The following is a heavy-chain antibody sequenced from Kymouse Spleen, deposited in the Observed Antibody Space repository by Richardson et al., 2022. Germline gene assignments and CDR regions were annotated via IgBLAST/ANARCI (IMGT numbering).Heavy chain of an antibody. D-gene: IGHD3-3*01. Sequence: QVQLQQWGAGLLKPSETLSLTCAVYGGSFSGYYWSWIRQPPGKGLEWIGEINHSGSTNYNPSLKSRVTISVDTSKNQFSLKLSSVTAADTAVYYCARHRIFGVVINWFDPWGQGTLVTVSS. J-gene: IGHJ5*02. CDR2: INHSGST. CDR3: ARHRIFGVVINWFDP. V-gene: IGHV4-34*01. CDR1: GGSFSGYY.